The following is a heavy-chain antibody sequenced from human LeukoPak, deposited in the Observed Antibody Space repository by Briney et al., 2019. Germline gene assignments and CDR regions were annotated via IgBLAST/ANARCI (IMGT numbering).Heavy chain of an antibody. D-gene: IGHD5-18*01. J-gene: IGHJ4*02. Sequence: SETLSLTCAVYGGSFSGYYWSWIRQPPGKGLEWIGEINHSGSTNYNPSLKSRVTISVDTSKNQFSLKLSSVTAADTAVYYCARGVDTAIGNYWGQGTLVTVSS. CDR1: GGSFSGYY. CDR3: ARGVDTAIGNY. V-gene: IGHV4-34*01. CDR2: INHSGST.